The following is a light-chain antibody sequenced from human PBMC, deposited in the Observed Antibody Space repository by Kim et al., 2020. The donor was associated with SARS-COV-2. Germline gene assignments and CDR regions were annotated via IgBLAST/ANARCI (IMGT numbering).Light chain of an antibody. V-gene: IGKV3-20*01. CDR3: QQYGI. CDR1: QSLSSTY. CDR2: GTS. Sequence: EIVFTQSPGTLSLSPGDRATLSCRASQSLSSTYLAWYQQKPGQAPRLLIYGTSTRATGIPDRFSGSGSGTDFTLTISRLEPEDFAVYYCQQYGIFGQGTKLEI. J-gene: IGKJ2*01.